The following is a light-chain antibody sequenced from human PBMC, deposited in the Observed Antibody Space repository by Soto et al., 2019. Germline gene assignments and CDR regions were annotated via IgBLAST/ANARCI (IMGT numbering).Light chain of an antibody. V-gene: IGLV1-44*01. Sequence: QLVLTQPPSASGTPGQRVTISCSGSSSNIASNTVNWYQQLPGTAPKLLIYSNNRRPSGVPDRFSGSKSGTSASLAISGLQSEDEADYYCAAWDDSLNGVVFGGGTKLTVL. CDR2: SNN. CDR3: AAWDDSLNGVV. J-gene: IGLJ2*01. CDR1: SSNIASNT.